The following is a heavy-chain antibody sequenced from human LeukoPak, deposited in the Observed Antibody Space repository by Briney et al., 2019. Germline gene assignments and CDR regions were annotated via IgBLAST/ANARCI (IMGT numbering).Heavy chain of an antibody. CDR1: GFTFSNYV. J-gene: IGHJ4*02. CDR3: AKDDRDYSGWLIPLDS. Sequence: GGSLRLSCAASGFTFSNYVLSWVRQAPGKGLEWVSAISATGSSTYYADSVKGRFTISRDNSKNTLYLQMKILRAEDTAVYYCAKDDRDYSGWLIPLDSWGQGTLVTVSS. D-gene: IGHD6-19*01. V-gene: IGHV3-23*01. CDR2: ISATGSST.